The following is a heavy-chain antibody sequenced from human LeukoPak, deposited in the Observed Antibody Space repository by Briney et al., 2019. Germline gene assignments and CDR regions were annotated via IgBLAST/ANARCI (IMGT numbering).Heavy chain of an antibody. CDR2: ISGSGDNT. V-gene: IGHV3-23*01. D-gene: IGHD4-11*01. CDR1: GFTFSNFV. J-gene: IGHJ4*02. Sequence: GGSLRLSCAASGFTFSNFVMSWVRQAPGKGLGWVSAISGSGDNTYYADSVKGRFTISRDNSNNTLYLQISSLRAEDTAVYYCAKDSWGSVKVDCWGQGTLVTVSS. CDR3: AKDSWGSVKVDC.